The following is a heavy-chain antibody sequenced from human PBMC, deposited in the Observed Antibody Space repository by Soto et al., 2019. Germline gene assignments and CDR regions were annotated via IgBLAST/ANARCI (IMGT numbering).Heavy chain of an antibody. J-gene: IGHJ6*02. Sequence: GSLRLSCAASGFTVSSNYMSWVRQAPGKGLEWVSVIYSGGSTYYADSVKGRFTISRDNSKNTLYLQMNSLRAEDTAVYYCASGVYYDSSVPRDYYYYCMDDWYQGTTVTVSS. V-gene: IGHV3-53*01. CDR1: GFTVSSNY. CDR2: IYSGGST. D-gene: IGHD3-22*01. CDR3: ASGVYYDSSVPRDYYYYCMDD.